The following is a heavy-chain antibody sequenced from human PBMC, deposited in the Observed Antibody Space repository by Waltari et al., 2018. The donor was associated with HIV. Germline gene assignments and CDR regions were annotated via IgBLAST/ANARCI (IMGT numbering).Heavy chain of an antibody. CDR3: ARAGRIPDYFDY. CDR1: GGPFSSSA. CDR2: IIPIFGTA. Sequence: QVQLVQSGAEVKKPGSSVQVPCKASGGPFSSSAPIWVPQAPGQGLEWMGGIIPIFGTANYAQKFQGRVTITADESTSTAYMELSSLRSEDTAVYYCARAGRIPDYFDYWGQGTLVTVSS. D-gene: IGHD2-21*01. J-gene: IGHJ4*02. V-gene: IGHV1-69*01.